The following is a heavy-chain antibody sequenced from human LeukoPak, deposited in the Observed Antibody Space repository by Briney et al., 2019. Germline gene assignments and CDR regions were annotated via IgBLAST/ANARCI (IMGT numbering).Heavy chain of an antibody. CDR1: GGSISSSSYY. J-gene: IGHJ4*02. CDR2: IYYSGST. CDR3: AAYYYDSSGPYFDY. V-gene: IGHV4-39*01. Sequence: SETLPLTCTVSGGSISSSSYYWGWIRQPPGKGLEWIGSIYYSGSTYYNPSLKSRVTISVDTSKNQFSLKLSSVTAADTAVYYCAAYYYDSSGPYFDYWGQGTLVTVSS. D-gene: IGHD3-22*01.